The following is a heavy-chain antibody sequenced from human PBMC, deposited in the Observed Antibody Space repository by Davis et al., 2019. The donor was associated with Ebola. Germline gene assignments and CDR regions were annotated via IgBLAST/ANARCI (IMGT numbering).Heavy chain of an antibody. V-gene: IGHV4-34*01. CDR1: GGSFSGYY. CDR2: INHSGST. CDR3: ARASYGGNSGQRY. J-gene: IGHJ4*02. Sequence: SETLSLTCAVYGGSFSGYYWSWIHQPPGKGLEWIGEINHSGSTNYNPSLKSRVTISVDTSKNQFSLKLSPVTAADTAVYYCARASYGGNSGQRYWGQGTLVTVSS. D-gene: IGHD4-23*01.